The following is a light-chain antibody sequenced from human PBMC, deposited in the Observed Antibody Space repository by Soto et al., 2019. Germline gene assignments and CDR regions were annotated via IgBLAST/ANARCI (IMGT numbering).Light chain of an antibody. V-gene: IGKV2-28*01. CDR1: QSLLHSNGYNY. J-gene: IGKJ4*01. CDR3: MQALQTPLT. Sequence: DIVMTQSPLSLPVTPGEPASISCRSSQSLLHSNGYNYLDWYLQKPGQSPQLLIYLGSNRASGVPDRLSGSGSVTDFTLKISRVEAEDVWVYYCMQALQTPLTFGGGTKVEIK. CDR2: LGS.